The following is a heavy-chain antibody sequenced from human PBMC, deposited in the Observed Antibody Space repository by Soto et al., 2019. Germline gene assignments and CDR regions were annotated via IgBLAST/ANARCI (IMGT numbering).Heavy chain of an antibody. Sequence: ASVKVSCKASGYSFSSDVNWVRQATGQGLEYMGWVNPKSGNTGYAQKFQGRVTLTRDTSINTAYMELSNLGSDDTAVYYCAREAHSGYDYVSCYFDYWGQGTLVTVSS. J-gene: IGHJ4*02. CDR2: VNPKSGNT. CDR3: AREAHSGYDYVSCYFDY. CDR1: GYSFSSDV. V-gene: IGHV1-8*01. D-gene: IGHD5-12*01.